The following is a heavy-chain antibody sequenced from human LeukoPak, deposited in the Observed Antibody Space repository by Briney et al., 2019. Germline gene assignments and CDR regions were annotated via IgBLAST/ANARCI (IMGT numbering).Heavy chain of an antibody. J-gene: IGHJ4*02. CDR2: TRSDGSGE. CDR1: GVIFSTYG. Sequence: GGSLRLSCVASGVIFSTYGMHWVRQAPGKGLEWVAFTRSDGSGEYYTDSVKGRFTISRDNSKNTLYLQMNSLRVEDTAVYYCGKHDSASDYWGQGTLVTVSS. V-gene: IGHV3-30*02. CDR3: GKHDSASDY. D-gene: IGHD1-26*01.